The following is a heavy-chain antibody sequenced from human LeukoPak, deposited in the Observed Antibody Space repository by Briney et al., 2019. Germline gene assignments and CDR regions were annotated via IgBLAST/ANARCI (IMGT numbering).Heavy chain of an antibody. CDR2: INPNSGGT. V-gene: IGHV1-2*02. Sequence: GASVKVSCKASGYTFTGYYMHWVRQAPGQGLEWMGWINPNSGGTNYAQKFQGRVTMTRDTSISTAYMELSRLRFDDTAVYYCARVGSLEWLFAIDIWGQGTMVTVSS. J-gene: IGHJ3*02. CDR1: GYTFTGYY. D-gene: IGHD3-3*01. CDR3: ARVGSLEWLFAIDI.